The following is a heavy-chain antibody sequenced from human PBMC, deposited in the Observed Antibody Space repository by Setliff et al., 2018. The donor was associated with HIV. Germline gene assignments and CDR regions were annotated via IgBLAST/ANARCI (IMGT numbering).Heavy chain of an antibody. J-gene: IGHJ5*01. CDR3: ARTRYYYDSSDRYWVIDS. CDR2: IYYSGST. D-gene: IGHD3-22*01. Sequence: SETLSLTCTVSGGSISSYYWSWIRQPPGKGLEWIGYIYYSGSTNYNPSLKSRDTISVDTSKNQFSLKLSSVTAADTAVYYCARTRYYYDSSDRYWVIDSWGPGTLVTVSS. CDR1: GGSISSYY. V-gene: IGHV4-59*01.